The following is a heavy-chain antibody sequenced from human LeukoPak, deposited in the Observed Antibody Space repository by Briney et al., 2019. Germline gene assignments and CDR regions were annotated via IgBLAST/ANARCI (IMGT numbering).Heavy chain of an antibody. CDR1: GGSFSGYY. Sequence: SETLSLTCAVYGGSFSGYYWSWIRQPPGKGLEWIGEINHSGSTNYNPSLKSRVTISVDTSKNQFSLKLSSVTAADTAVYYCARAANYPVQYYYYMDVWGKGTTVTVSS. CDR2: INHSGST. CDR3: ARAANYPVQYYYYMDV. V-gene: IGHV4-34*01. D-gene: IGHD4/OR15-4a*01. J-gene: IGHJ6*03.